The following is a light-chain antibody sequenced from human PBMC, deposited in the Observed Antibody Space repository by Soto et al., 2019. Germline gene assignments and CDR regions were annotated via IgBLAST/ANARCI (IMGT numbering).Light chain of an antibody. V-gene: IGKV1-39*01. CDR1: QTIRSY. Sequence: DIQMTQSPSSLSAYVGDRVTITCRASQTIRSYLNWYQQKPGNAPKLLIYDASSLQTGVPSRFSGSGSGTDFTLTIGSLQPEDFATYYCQQSFYMPPTFGQGTKV. CDR3: QQSFYMPPT. CDR2: DAS. J-gene: IGKJ1*01.